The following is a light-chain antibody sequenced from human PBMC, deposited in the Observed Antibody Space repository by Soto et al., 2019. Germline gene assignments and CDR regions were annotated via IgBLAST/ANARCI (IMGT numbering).Light chain of an antibody. CDR1: SSDVGEHYY. CDR2: EVT. V-gene: IGLV2-14*01. CDR3: SSYTSSSTRV. J-gene: IGLJ3*02. Sequence: QSVLTQPPSASGSPGQSVTISCTGTSSDVGEHYYVSWYQKHPGKAPKLMIHEVTNRPSGVSNRFSGSKSGNTAFLTISGLQAEDEADYYCSSYTSSSTRVFGGGTKLTVL.